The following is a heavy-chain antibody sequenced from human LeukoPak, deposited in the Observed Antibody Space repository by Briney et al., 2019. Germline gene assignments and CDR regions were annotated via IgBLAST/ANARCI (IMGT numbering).Heavy chain of an antibody. V-gene: IGHV3-23*01. J-gene: IGHJ4*02. Sequence: PGGSLSLSCAASGFTYSKYAMTWVPQAPGKGLVWVSSIIGGGDVTHYADSVKGRFTISRDTSKSTLYLQMHSLRAEDTAIYYCAKAYSSAWTGPFDSWGQGTLVTVSS. CDR1: GFTYSKYA. D-gene: IGHD6-19*01. CDR2: IIGGGDVT. CDR3: AKAYSSAWTGPFDS.